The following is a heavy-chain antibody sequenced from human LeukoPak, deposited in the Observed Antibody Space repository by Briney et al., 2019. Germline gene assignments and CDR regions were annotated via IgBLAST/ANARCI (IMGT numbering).Heavy chain of an antibody. J-gene: IGHJ6*03. CDR1: AYFITSGYY. CDR3: ARVGPYYYYYMDV. Sequence: SQTLSLPCTVSAYFITSGYYWGWIRPPPGKGLEWIGHPYHSGSTHYNRSLQSRVTISVDTANNQFSLKLSSVTAADTAVYYCARVGPYYYYYMDVWGKGTTVTVSS. CDR2: PYHSGST. V-gene: IGHV4-38-2*02.